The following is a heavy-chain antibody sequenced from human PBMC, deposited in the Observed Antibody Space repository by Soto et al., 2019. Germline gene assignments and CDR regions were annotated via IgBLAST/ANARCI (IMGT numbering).Heavy chain of an antibody. Sequence: PSETLSLTCTVSGGSISSYYWSWIRQPPGKGLEWIGYIYYSGSTNYNPSLKSRVTISVDTSKNQFSLKLSSVTAADTAVYYCARGYGSGSYYNWFDPWGQGTLVTVSS. CDR2: IYYSGST. CDR3: ARGYGSGSYYNWFDP. V-gene: IGHV4-59*01. D-gene: IGHD3-10*01. CDR1: GGSISSYY. J-gene: IGHJ5*02.